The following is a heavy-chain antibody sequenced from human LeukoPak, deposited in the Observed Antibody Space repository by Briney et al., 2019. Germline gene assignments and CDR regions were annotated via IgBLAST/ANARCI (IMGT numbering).Heavy chain of an antibody. D-gene: IGHD3-10*01. Sequence: PGGSLRLSCAASGFTFSSYAMHWVRQAPGKGLEYVSAISSNGGSTYYANSVKGRFTISRDNSKSTLYLQIGSLRAEDMAVYYCARDPDGSGSTSHIYFDYWGQGTLVTVSS. V-gene: IGHV3-64*01. CDR3: ARDPDGSGSTSHIYFDY. J-gene: IGHJ4*02. CDR1: GFTFSSYA. CDR2: ISSNGGST.